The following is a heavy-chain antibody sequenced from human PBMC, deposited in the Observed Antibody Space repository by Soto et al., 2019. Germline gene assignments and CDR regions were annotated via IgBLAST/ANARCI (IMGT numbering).Heavy chain of an antibody. CDR2: INHLGSI. D-gene: IGHD2-21*01. J-gene: IGHJ6*03. V-gene: IGHV4-34*01. Sequence: VQLQQWGAGLLKPSETLSLTCVVSGGSLSDYFWIWIRQPPGMALEWSGEINHLGSINYNPSLKSRVTMSVDTSKNQFSLTLNSVTAADTATYYCARGGISHWAYFYYMDVLDRGTTVTVSS. CDR1: GGSLSDYF. CDR3: ARGGISHWAYFYYMDV.